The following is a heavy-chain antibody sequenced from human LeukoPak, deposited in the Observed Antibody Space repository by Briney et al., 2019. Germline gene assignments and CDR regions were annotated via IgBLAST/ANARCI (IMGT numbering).Heavy chain of an antibody. Sequence: ASVKVSFKASGGTFSSYAISWVRQAPGQGLEWMGGIIPIFGTANYAQKFQGRVTITTDESTSTAYMELSSLRSEDTAVYYCASVVVAGPYYYYMDVWGKGTTVTVSS. J-gene: IGHJ6*03. CDR3: ASVVVAGPYYYYMDV. CDR2: IIPIFGTA. D-gene: IGHD2-15*01. CDR1: GGTFSSYA. V-gene: IGHV1-69*05.